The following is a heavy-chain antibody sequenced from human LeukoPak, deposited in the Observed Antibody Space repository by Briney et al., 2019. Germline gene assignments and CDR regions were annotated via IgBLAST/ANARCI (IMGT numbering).Heavy chain of an antibody. Sequence: PGGSLRLSCAASGFTFSSYTMNWVRQAPGKGLEWVSFISSSSSNIYYADSVKGRFTISRDNAKNSLYLQMNSLRAEDTALYYCARDPRGYSYGYWYFDLWGRGTLVTVSS. CDR3: ARDPRGYSYGYWYFDL. CDR2: ISSSSSNI. V-gene: IGHV3-21*04. CDR1: GFTFSSYT. D-gene: IGHD5-18*01. J-gene: IGHJ2*01.